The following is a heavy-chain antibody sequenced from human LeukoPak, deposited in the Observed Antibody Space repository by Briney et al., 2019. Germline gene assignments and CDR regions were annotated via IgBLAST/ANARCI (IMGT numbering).Heavy chain of an antibody. D-gene: IGHD3-3*01. V-gene: IGHV3-30*18. Sequence: PGRSLRLSCATSGFTFGSYAMHWVRQAPGRGLEWVAVISYDGSNKYYADSVKGRFTISRDNSKNTLYLQMNSLRAEDTAVYYCAKDLRTRITIFGVVYYYYGMDVWGQGTTVTVSS. CDR2: ISYDGSNK. CDR3: AKDLRTRITIFGVVYYYYGMDV. J-gene: IGHJ6*02. CDR1: GFTFGSYA.